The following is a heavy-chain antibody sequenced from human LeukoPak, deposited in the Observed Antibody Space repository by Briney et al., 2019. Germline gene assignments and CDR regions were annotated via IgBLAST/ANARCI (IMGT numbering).Heavy chain of an antibody. Sequence: SETLSLTCTVSGGSISSYYWSWIRQPAGKGLEWIGRIYTSGSTNYNPSLKSRVTMSVDTSKNQFSLKLSSVTAADTAVYYCAXXXXXXXXDSSGGYNWFDPWGQGTLVTVSS. D-gene: IGHD3-22*01. J-gene: IGHJ5*02. CDR1: GGSISSYY. CDR3: AXXXXXXXXDSSGGYNWFDP. V-gene: IGHV4-4*07. CDR2: IYTSGST.